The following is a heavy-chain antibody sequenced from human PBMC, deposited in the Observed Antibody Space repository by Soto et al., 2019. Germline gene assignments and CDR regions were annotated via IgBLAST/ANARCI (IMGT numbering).Heavy chain of an antibody. CDR2: ISGSGVRT. D-gene: IGHD1-20*01. CDR1: GFTFSSYG. J-gene: IGHJ4*02. CDR3: AKDPAINWNVGFDY. V-gene: IGHV3-23*01. Sequence: GGSLRLSCAASGFTFSSYGMSWVRQAPGKGLEWVSAISGSGVRTYYADSAKGRFTISRDNSKNTLYLQMNSLRAEDTAVYYCAKDPAINWNVGFDYWGQGTMVTV.